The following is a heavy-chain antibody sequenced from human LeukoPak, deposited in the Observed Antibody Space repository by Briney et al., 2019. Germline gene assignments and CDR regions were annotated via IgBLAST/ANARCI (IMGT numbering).Heavy chain of an antibody. CDR1: GFTVSGNY. D-gene: IGHD3-16*01. CDR3: ARRGGQGDHVWGTYVY. V-gene: IGHV3-66*01. CDR2: MYSGGGT. J-gene: IGHJ4*02. Sequence: GGSFRLSCAASGFTVSGNYMNWVRQAPKKGLGWVSVMYSGGGTYYADSVKVRFTTSRGNSKNTLYLQMNSLRAEDTAVYYCARRGGQGDHVWGTYVYWGQGILVTVSS.